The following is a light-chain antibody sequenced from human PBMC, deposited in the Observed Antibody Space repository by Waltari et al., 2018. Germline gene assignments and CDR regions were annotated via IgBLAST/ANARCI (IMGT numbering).Light chain of an antibody. CDR2: AAY. CDR3: QQLNSYPLT. Sequence: DIQLTQSPSFLSASVGDRVTITCRASQGISDFLAWYQVKPTKAPKLLIYAAYTLQSGVPSRFSGSGSGTEFTHTISSLLPEDFATYYCQQLNSYPLTFGGGTKLEI. J-gene: IGKJ4*01. CDR1: QGISDF. V-gene: IGKV1-9*01.